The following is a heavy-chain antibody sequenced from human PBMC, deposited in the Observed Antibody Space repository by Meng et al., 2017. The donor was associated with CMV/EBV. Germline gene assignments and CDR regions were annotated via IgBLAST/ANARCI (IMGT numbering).Heavy chain of an antibody. CDR3: ARLHDYGDPRGDY. V-gene: IGHV3-72*01. CDR2: TRNKANSYTT. Sequence: GESLKISCAASGFTFSDHYMDWVRQAPGKGLEWVGRTRNKANSYTTEYVASVKGRFTISRDDSKNSLYLQMNSLKTEDTAVYYCARLHDYGDPRGDYWGQGTLVTVSS. CDR1: GFTFSDHY. J-gene: IGHJ4*02. D-gene: IGHD4-17*01.